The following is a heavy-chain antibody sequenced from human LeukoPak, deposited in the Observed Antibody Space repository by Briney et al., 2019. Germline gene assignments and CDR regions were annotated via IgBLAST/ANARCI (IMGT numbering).Heavy chain of an antibody. CDR1: GFTFSSYA. V-gene: IGHV3-23*01. CDR3: AKAKALVPAANDYGMDV. Sequence: GGSLRLSCAASGFTFSSYAMSWVRQAPGKGLEWVSAISGSGGSTYYADSVKGRFTISRDNSKNTLYLQMNSLRAEDTAVYYCAKAKALVPAANDYGMDVWGQGTTVTVSS. CDR2: ISGSGGST. J-gene: IGHJ6*02. D-gene: IGHD2-2*01.